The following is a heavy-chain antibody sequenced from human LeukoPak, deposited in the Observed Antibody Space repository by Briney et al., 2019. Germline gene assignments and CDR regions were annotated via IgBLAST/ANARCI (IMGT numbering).Heavy chain of an antibody. V-gene: IGHV1-18*01. CDR1: GYTFTSYG. J-gene: IGHJ4*02. Sequence: ASVKVSCKASGYTFTSYGISWVRQAPGQGLEWMGWISAYNGNTNYAQKLQGRVTMTTDTSTSTAYMELRSLRPDDTAVYYCARVDGIAAASIFDYWGQGTLVTVSS. D-gene: IGHD6-13*01. CDR3: ARVDGIAAASIFDY. CDR2: ISAYNGNT.